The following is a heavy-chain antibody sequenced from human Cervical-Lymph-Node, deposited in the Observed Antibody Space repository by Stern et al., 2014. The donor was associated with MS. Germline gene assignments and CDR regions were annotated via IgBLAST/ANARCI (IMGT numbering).Heavy chain of an antibody. V-gene: IGHV3-7*01. CDR2: IKRDGSET. Sequence: EVQLEESGGGLVQPGGSQRLSCVASGSPFSTSWMSWVRLAPGKGLEWVANIKRDGSETYYLDSVKGRFTISRDNAKSSLYLEMNSLRAEDTAVYYCTRFLQSGWSDLFDSWGRGTLVTVSS. CDR3: TRFLQSGWSDLFDS. D-gene: IGHD6-19*01. CDR1: GSPFSTSW. J-gene: IGHJ5*01.